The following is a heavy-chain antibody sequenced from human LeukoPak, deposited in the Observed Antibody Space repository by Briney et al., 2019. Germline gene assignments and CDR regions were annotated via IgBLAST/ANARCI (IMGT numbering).Heavy chain of an antibody. CDR1: GFTFNSYA. CDR3: ARDLRKSSGSYGNFDY. Sequence: AGGSLRLSCAASGFTFNSYALSWVRQAPGKGLEWVSTIGGGGENTYYADSVKGRFTISRDSSKNTVYLHMKSLRAEDTAVYYCARDLRKSSGSYGNFDYWGQGTLVTVSS. D-gene: IGHD1-26*01. CDR2: IGGGGENT. V-gene: IGHV3-23*01. J-gene: IGHJ4*02.